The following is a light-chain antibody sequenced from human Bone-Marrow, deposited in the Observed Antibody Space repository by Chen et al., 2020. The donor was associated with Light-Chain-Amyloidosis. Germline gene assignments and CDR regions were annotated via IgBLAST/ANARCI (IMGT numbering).Light chain of an antibody. Sequence: QSVLTQPPSVSGAPGQSVIISCTWSSSNLGAGYETHWYQHLPAPVPKLLIYVHVNRRSAVRDRCYAFATGTSAALAITGRQADDEAADYCQSYDSDLSAVVFGGGTKLTVL. V-gene: IGLV1-40*01. CDR3: QSYDSDLSAVV. CDR2: VHV. CDR1: SSNLGAGYE. J-gene: IGLJ2*01.